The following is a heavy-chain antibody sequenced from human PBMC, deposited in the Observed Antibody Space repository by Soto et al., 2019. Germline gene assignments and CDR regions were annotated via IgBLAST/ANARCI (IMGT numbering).Heavy chain of an antibody. V-gene: IGHV4-59*01. J-gene: IGHJ1*01. CDR2: IYYSGST. CDR1: GGSMSSYY. D-gene: IGHD3-16*01. CDR3: ARGGTAKYFQH. Sequence: QVQLQESGPGLVKPSETLSLTCTVSGGSMSSYYWSWIRQPPGKGLEWIGYIYYSGSTNYNPSLKGRVIISVDTSKNQFSLKLNSVTAADTAVYYWARGGTAKYFQHWGQGTLVTVSS.